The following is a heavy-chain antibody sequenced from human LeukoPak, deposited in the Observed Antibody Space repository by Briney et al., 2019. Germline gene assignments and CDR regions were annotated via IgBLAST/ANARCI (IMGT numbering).Heavy chain of an antibody. CDR1: EFTLSSYA. CDR2: ISSSGGSI. D-gene: IGHD1-26*01. J-gene: IGHJ4*02. CDR3: AKSKLKDFFED. Sequence: VQPGGSLRLSCEASEFTLSSYAMYWVRQAPGKGLEWVSIISSSGGSIYYADSVKGRFTISRDNSKNTLYLQMNSLRAEDTAVYYCAKSKLKDFFEDWGQGTLVTVSS. V-gene: IGHV3-23*01.